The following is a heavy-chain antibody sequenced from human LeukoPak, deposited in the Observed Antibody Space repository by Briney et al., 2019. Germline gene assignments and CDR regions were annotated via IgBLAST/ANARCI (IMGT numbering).Heavy chain of an antibody. V-gene: IGHV3-7*01. CDR1: EFTFNNYW. CDR2: INQDESEK. J-gene: IGHJ3*02. Sequence: PGGSLRLSCAGSEFTFNNYWMNWVRQAPGKGLQWVANINQDESEKNYVESVKGRFTISRDNANNSLYLQMNTLSAEDTAGYYCATELLGDAFDIWGQGTMVNVSS. CDR3: ATELLGDAFDI. D-gene: IGHD2-15*01.